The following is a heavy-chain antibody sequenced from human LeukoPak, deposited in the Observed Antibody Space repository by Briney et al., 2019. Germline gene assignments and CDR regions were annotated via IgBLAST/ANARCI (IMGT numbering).Heavy chain of an antibody. CDR3: ARVTGGYNLVDY. CDR2: INAGNGNT. J-gene: IGHJ4*02. D-gene: IGHD5-24*01. V-gene: IGHV1-3*03. CDR1: GYTFTSYA. Sequence: ASVKVSCKASGYTFTSYAMHWVRQAPGQRLEWMGWINAGNGNTKYSQEFQGRVTITRETSASTAYMELSSLRSEDMAVYYCARVTGGYNLVDYWGQGTLVTVSS.